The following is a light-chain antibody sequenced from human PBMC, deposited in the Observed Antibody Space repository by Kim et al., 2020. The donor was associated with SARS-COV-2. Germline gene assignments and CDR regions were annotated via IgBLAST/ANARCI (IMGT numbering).Light chain of an antibody. CDR3: SSYTSSSTRV. CDR1: SSDVGSYNR. CDR2: EVS. Sequence: QSALTQPPSVSGSPGQSVTISCTGTSSDVGSYNRVSWYQQPPGTAPKLMIYEVSNRPSGVPDRFSGSKSGNTASLTISGLQAEDGGYYYCSSYTSSSTRVFGGGTQLTVL. J-gene: IGLJ3*02. V-gene: IGLV2-18*02.